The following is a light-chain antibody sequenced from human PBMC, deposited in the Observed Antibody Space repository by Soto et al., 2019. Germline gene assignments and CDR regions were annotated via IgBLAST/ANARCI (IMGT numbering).Light chain of an antibody. CDR2: DVS. CDR1: SSDVGGYNY. V-gene: IGLV2-14*01. CDR3: SSYTSSSTLLYV. J-gene: IGLJ1*01. Sequence: QSVLTQPASVSWSPGQSITISCTGTSSDVGGYNYVSWYQQHPGKAPKLMIYDVSTRPSGVSNRFSGSKSGNTASLTISGLQAEDEADYYCSSYTSSSTLLYVFGTGTKVTVL.